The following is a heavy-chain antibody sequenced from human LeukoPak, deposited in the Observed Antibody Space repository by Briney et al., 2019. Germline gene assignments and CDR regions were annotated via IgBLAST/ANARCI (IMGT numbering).Heavy chain of an antibody. CDR3: AKGGHDFNPFSC. D-gene: IGHD2-21*02. CDR2: IKGGGGDP. Sequence: PGGSLRLSCAASGFTFSSYAMGWVRQAPVKGLEWVSSIKGGGGDPFYADSVRGRFTISRDNSKNTLYLQLNSLRAEDTAVYFCAKGGHDFNPFSCWGQGALVTVSS. V-gene: IGHV3-23*01. CDR1: GFTFSSYA. J-gene: IGHJ4*02.